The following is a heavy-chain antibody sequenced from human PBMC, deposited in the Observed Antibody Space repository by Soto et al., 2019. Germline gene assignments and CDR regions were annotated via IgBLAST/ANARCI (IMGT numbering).Heavy chain of an antibody. Sequence: QVQLVQSGPEVKKPGASVKVSCKTPGYTFGISWVRQAPGQGLEWMGWISTYKGNTNYAQKFQGRVTMTTDTSTSTAYMELRSLRSDDTAVYYCATRSPAFDYWGQGTLVTVSS. CDR1: GYTFG. V-gene: IGHV1-18*01. J-gene: IGHJ4*02. CDR2: ISTYKGNT. CDR3: ATRSPAFDY.